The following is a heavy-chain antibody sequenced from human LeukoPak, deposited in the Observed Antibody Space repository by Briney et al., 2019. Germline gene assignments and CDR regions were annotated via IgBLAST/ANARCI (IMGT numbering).Heavy chain of an antibody. V-gene: IGHV1-69*13. CDR3: AGLGYCSGGSCYSGGADSFDY. Sequence: GASVKVSCKASGGTFSSYAISWVRQAPGQGLEWMGGIIPIFGTANYAQKFQGRVTITADESTSTAYMELSSLRSEDTAVYYCAGLGYCSGGSCYSGGADSFDYWGQGTLVTVSS. J-gene: IGHJ4*02. CDR2: IIPIFGTA. D-gene: IGHD2-15*01. CDR1: GGTFSSYA.